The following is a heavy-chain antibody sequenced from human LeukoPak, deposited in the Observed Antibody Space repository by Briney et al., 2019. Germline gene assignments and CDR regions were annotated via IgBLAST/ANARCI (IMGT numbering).Heavy chain of an antibody. J-gene: IGHJ4*02. CDR2: INHSGST. D-gene: IGHD2-2*01. V-gene: IGHV4-34*01. CDR1: GGSFSGYY. Sequence: SETLSLTCAVYGGSFSGYYWSWIRQPPGKGLEWIGEINHSGSTNYNPSLKSRVTIPVDTSKNQFSLKLSSVTAADTAVYYCARRPLGYCSSTSCPTPYYFDYWGQGTLVTVSS. CDR3: ARRPLGYCSSTSCPTPYYFDY.